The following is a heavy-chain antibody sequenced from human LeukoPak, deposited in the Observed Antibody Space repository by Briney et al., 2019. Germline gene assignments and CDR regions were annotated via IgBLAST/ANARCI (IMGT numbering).Heavy chain of an antibody. CDR3: AKGIELWLTYFDH. D-gene: IGHD5-18*01. Sequence: GGSLRLSCAASGFTVSSNYMSWVRQAPGKGLEWVSVIYRGGSTYYADSVKGRFTISRDNSKNTLSLRMNSLRAEDTAVYYCAKGIELWLTYFDHWGQGTLVTASS. CDR2: IYRGGST. J-gene: IGHJ4*02. V-gene: IGHV3-53*01. CDR1: GFTVSSNY.